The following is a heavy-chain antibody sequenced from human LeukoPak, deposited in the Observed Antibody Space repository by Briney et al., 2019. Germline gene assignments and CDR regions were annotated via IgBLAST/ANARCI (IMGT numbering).Heavy chain of an antibody. CDR1: GFTFSSYS. CDR3: AKRIREIVVVPAAIPGY. D-gene: IGHD2-2*01. Sequence: GGSLRLSCAASGFTFSSYSMNWVRQAPGKGLEWVSSISSSSSYIYYADSVKGRFTISRDNSKNTLYLQMNSLRAEDTAVYYCAKRIREIVVVPAAIPGYWGQGTLVTVSS. J-gene: IGHJ4*02. V-gene: IGHV3-21*04. CDR2: ISSSSSYI.